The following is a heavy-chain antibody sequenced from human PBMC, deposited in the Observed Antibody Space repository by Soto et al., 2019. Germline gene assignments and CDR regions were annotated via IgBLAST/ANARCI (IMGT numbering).Heavy chain of an antibody. Sequence: QVQLVQSGAEVKKPGASVKVSCKASGYTFTSYAMHWVRQAPGQRLEWMGWINAGNGNTKYSQKFQGRVTITRDTSASTAYMELSSLRSEDTAVYYCARVDTAMAYYYGMDVWGQGTTVTVSS. D-gene: IGHD5-18*01. CDR1: GYTFTSYA. CDR3: ARVDTAMAYYYGMDV. CDR2: INAGNGNT. V-gene: IGHV1-3*01. J-gene: IGHJ6*02.